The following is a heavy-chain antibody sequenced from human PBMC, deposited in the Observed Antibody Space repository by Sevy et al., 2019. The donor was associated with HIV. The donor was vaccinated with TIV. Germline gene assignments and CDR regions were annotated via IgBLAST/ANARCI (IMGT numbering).Heavy chain of an antibody. Sequence: ASVKVSCKVSGYTLTEFSIHWVRQAPGKGLEWMGGFDPGDGDAETPYAQKFRDRLTMTADTSTDTVYMELSSLRSEDTAVYYCATDTIGYHSTLDYWGQGTLVTVSS. CDR1: GYTLTEFS. CDR2: FDPGDGDAET. CDR3: ATDTIGYHSTLDY. V-gene: IGHV1-24*01. D-gene: IGHD5-18*01. J-gene: IGHJ4*02.